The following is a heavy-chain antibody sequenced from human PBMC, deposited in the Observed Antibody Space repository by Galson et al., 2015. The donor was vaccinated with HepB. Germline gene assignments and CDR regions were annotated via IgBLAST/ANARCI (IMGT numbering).Heavy chain of an antibody. CDR3: ANKEHSDNRNYGYYLMDV. J-gene: IGHJ6*03. CDR2: ISGSGGNT. D-gene: IGHD1-7*01. CDR1: GFTFSTYV. Sequence: SLRLSCAASGFTFSTYVMSWVRQAPGKGLEWVSAISGSGGNTYYADSVKGRFTVSRDNSKNTLYLRMNSLRAEDSAVYYCANKEHSDNRNYGYYLMDVWGKGTTVIVSS. V-gene: IGHV3-23*01.